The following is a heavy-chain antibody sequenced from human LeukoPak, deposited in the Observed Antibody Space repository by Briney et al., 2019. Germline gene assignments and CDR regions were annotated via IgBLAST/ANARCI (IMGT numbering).Heavy chain of an antibody. D-gene: IGHD1-26*01. Sequence: SETLSLTCGVSGGSISGTNWWSWVRQPPGQGLEWIGEISLAGQTNYNPSLNGRVTMSLDKSSNQLSLNLTSVTAADTATYYGSRESGAFCPFGYWGQGTLVIVSS. CDR2: ISLAGQT. CDR1: GGSISGTNW. CDR3: SRESGAFCPFGY. J-gene: IGHJ4*02. V-gene: IGHV4/OR15-8*02.